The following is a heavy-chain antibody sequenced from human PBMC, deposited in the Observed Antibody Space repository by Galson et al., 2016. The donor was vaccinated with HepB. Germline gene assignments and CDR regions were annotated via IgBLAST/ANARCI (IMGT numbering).Heavy chain of an antibody. Sequence: SLRLSCAASGFTFSNYWMTWVRQAPGKGLEWVASVKEDGGEKYYVDSVKGRFTVSRDNAKNSLYLQMNSLRAEDTAVYYCARGYCSTTSCGVCYYYGMDVWGQGTTVTVSS. V-gene: IGHV3-7*04. CDR2: VKEDGGEK. D-gene: IGHD2-2*01. J-gene: IGHJ6*02. CDR1: GFTFSNYW. CDR3: ARGYCSTTSCGVCYYYGMDV.